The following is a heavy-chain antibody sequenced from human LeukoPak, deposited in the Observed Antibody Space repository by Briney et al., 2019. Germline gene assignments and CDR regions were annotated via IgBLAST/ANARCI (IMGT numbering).Heavy chain of an antibody. D-gene: IGHD2-15*01. CDR2: ISTDGYTT. V-gene: IGHV3-74*01. CDR3: VVGGSPGY. Sequence: LGGSLRLSCAASGLAFSAYKMHWVRQAPRKGLVWVSRISTDGYTTDYADFVQGRFTASRDNTKNTWSLEMNSLRAEDTAVYYCVVGGSPGYWGQGTLVTVPS. CDR1: GLAFSAYK. J-gene: IGHJ4*02.